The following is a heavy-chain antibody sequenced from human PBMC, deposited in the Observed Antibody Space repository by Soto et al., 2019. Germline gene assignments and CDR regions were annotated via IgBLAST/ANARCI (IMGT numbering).Heavy chain of an antibody. J-gene: IGHJ6*02. Sequence: EVQLLESGGGLVQPGGSLRLSCAASGFTFSSYAMSWVRQAPGKGLEWVSAISGSGGSTYYADSVKGRFTISRDNSKNTLDLQMNSLRAEDTAVYYCAKGKGASYYYYGMDVWGQGTTVTVSS. CDR1: GFTFSSYA. CDR3: AKGKGASYYYYGMDV. CDR2: ISGSGGST. V-gene: IGHV3-23*01.